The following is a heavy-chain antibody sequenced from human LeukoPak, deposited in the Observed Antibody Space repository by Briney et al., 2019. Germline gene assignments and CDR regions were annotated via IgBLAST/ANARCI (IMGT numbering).Heavy chain of an antibody. J-gene: IGHJ3*02. CDR2: ISSSSSYI. CDR1: GFTFSNAW. Sequence: GGSLRLSCAASGFTFSNAWMNWVRQAPGKGLEWVSSISSSSSYIYYADSVKGRFTISRDNAKNSLYLQMNSLRAEDTAVYYCARGGHYDFWSGYSEVNAFDIWGQGTMVTVSS. CDR3: ARGGHYDFWSGYSEVNAFDI. V-gene: IGHV3-21*01. D-gene: IGHD3-3*01.